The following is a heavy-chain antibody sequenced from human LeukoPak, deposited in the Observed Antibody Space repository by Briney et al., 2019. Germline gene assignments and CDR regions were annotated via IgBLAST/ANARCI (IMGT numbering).Heavy chain of an antibody. CDR1: GFTFRSYA. V-gene: IGHV3-23*01. J-gene: IGHJ6*02. CDR3: ARELPDYYYGMDV. D-gene: IGHD2-2*01. CDR2: ISGSGGST. Sequence: PGGSLRLSCAASGFTFRSYAMSWVRQAPGKGLEWVSAISGSGGSTYYADSVKGRFTISRDNAKNSLYLQMNSLRAEDTAVYYCARELPDYYYGMDVWGQGTTVTVSS.